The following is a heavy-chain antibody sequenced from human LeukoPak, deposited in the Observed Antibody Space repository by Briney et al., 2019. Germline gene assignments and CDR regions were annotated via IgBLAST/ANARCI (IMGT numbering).Heavy chain of an antibody. CDR2: IIPIFGTA. J-gene: IGHJ5*02. Sequence: SVKVSCKASGYTFTGYYMHWVRQAPGQGLEWMGGIIPIFGTANYAQKFQGRVTITADESTSTAYMELSSLRSEDTAVYYCASGVAYCSSTSCYFRGWFDPWGQGTMVTVSS. D-gene: IGHD2-2*01. CDR1: GYTFTGYY. V-gene: IGHV1-69*13. CDR3: ASGVAYCSSTSCYFRGWFDP.